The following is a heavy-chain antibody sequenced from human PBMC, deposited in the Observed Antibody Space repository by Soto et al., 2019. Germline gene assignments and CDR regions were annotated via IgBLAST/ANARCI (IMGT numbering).Heavy chain of an antibody. CDR1: GYIFTTYW. CDR2: FLPIDSDT. CDR3: SIQWNFDD. J-gene: IGHJ4*02. V-gene: IGHV5-51*02. D-gene: IGHD5-12*01. Sequence: GESLKISCKAAGYIFTTYWTAWVLPMPGEGMEWIGIFLPIDSDTRYSPSFQGHVAISADKSISTTYLQLSSLKASDTAVYYCSIQWNFDDWGKGTLVAVSS.